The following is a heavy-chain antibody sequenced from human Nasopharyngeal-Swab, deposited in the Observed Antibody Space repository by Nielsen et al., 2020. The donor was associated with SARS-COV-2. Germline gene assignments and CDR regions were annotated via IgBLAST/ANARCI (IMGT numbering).Heavy chain of an antibody. CDR1: GFTFSSFG. V-gene: IGHV3-30*03. J-gene: IGHJ3*02. CDR3: ARSYYDFWSGYPGDAFDI. Sequence: GGSLRLSCAASGFTFSSFGMHWVRQAPGKGLEWVAFIAHDASNEYYGDSVKGRFSISRDSSKNTLYLQMNSLRAEDTAVYYCARSYYDFWSGYPGDAFDIWGQGTLVTVSS. CDR2: IAHDASNE. D-gene: IGHD3-3*01.